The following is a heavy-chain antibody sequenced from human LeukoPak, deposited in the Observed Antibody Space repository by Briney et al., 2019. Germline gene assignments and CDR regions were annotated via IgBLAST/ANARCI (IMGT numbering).Heavy chain of an antibody. CDR2: TYYKSKWYN. CDR3: ARDPSGGFRWYFDL. D-gene: IGHD2-15*01. J-gene: IGHJ2*01. V-gene: IGHV6-1*01. CDR1: GDSVSSSSAT. Sequence: PSQTLSLTCAISGDSVSSSSATWNWIRQSPSRGLEWLGRTYYKSKWYNDYAVSVKTRITISPDTSRNQFSLQLNSATPDDTAVYYCARDPSGGFRWYFDLWGRGTLVTVSS.